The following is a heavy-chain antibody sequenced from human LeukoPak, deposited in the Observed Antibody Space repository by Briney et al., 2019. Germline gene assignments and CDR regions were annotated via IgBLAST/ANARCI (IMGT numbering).Heavy chain of an antibody. CDR3: ARSAQRGIAVAGTRGLDV. Sequence: GGSLRLSCAASGFTFSSYGMHWVRQAPGKGLEWVAVIWYDGSKKYYADSVKGRFTISRDNSKNTLWLQMDSLRAEDTAVYFCARSAQRGIAVAGTRGLDVWGQGTTVTVSS. V-gene: IGHV3-33*01. D-gene: IGHD6-19*01. CDR2: IWYDGSKK. CDR1: GFTFSSYG. J-gene: IGHJ6*02.